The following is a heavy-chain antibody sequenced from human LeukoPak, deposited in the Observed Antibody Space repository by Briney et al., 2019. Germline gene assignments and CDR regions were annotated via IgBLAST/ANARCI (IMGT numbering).Heavy chain of an antibody. CDR1: GFTFSSYS. V-gene: IGHV3-21*01. J-gene: IGHJ6*02. CDR3: ARDLGYCSSTSCYDYYGMDV. Sequence: GGSLRLSCAASGFTFSSYSMNWVRQAPGKGLEWVSSISRSSSYIYYADSVKGRFTISRDNAKNSLYLQMNSLRAEDTAVYYCARDLGYCSSTSCYDYYGMDVWGQGTTVTVSS. D-gene: IGHD2-2*01. CDR2: ISRSSSYI.